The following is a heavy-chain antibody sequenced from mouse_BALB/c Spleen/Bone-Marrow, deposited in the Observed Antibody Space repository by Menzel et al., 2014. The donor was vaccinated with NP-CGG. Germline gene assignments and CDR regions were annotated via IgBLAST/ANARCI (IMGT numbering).Heavy chain of an antibody. CDR3: AREEYGQNVYALDY. V-gene: IGHV5-6-5*01. D-gene: IGHD2-10*02. CDR1: GFTFSSYA. CDR2: ISTGGSS. J-gene: IGHJ3*01. Sequence: EVQLQQSGGGLVKPGGSLKLSCAASGFTFSSYAMSWVRQTPGKRLEWVASISTGGSSYDPDSVKGGFTTFRDNTRTILDLKLMSMRSEDEAMDYCAREEYGQNVYALDYWGQGTPVTVSA.